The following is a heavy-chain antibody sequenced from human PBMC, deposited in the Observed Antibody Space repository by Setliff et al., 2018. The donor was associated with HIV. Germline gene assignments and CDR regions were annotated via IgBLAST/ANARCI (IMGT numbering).Heavy chain of an antibody. CDR2: INSDGSST. D-gene: IGHD5-12*01. V-gene: IGHV3-74*03. J-gene: IGHJ6*02. CDR1: GFTFSSYW. CDR3: ARGSGYDKGAYHYYYGMDV. Sequence: GGSLRLSCAASGFTFSSYWMHWVRQVPGKGLVWVSRINSDGSSTTYADFVKGRFTISRDNAKNTLYLQMNSLRAEDTAVYSCARGSGYDKGAYHYYYGMDVWGQGTTVTVSS.